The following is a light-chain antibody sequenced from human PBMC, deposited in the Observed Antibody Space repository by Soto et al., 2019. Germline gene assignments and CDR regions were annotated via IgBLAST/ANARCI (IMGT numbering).Light chain of an antibody. CDR1: QGISTW. CDR2: KAS. J-gene: IGKJ4*01. Sequence: DIQMTQSPSTLSASVGDRVTITCRASQGISTWLAWYQQKPGKAPTLLIYKASSLEGGVPSRFSGSGSGTEFNITVSSLQPDDFATYYCQQYNTSPLTFGGGTPVQIK. CDR3: QQYNTSPLT. V-gene: IGKV1-5*03.